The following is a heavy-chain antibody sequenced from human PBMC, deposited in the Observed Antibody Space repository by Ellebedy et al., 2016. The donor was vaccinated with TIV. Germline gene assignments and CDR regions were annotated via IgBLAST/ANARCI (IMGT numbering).Heavy chain of an antibody. CDR3: ARHGVGITGTPCYMDV. CDR1: GFSFTSYW. J-gene: IGHJ6*03. V-gene: IGHV5-51*01. D-gene: IGHD1-7*01. Sequence: KVSCXGSGFSFTSYWIGWVRQMPGKGLEWMGIIYPGDSDTRYSPSFQGQVTISADKSISTAYLQWSSLKASDTAMYYCARHGVGITGTPCYMDVWGKGTTVTVSS. CDR2: IYPGDSDT.